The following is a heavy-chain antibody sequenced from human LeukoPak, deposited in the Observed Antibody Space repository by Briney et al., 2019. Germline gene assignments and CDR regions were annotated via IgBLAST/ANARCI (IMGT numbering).Heavy chain of an antibody. CDR2: IYYSGST. Sequence: KPSETLSLTCTVSGGSISSYYWSWIRQPPGKGLEWIGYIYYSGSTNYNPSLKSRVTISVDTSKNQFSLKLSSVTAADTAVYYCARFYDFWRGYYRGGGYFDYWGQGTLVTVSS. D-gene: IGHD3-3*01. CDR1: GGSISSYY. V-gene: IGHV4-59*01. CDR3: ARFYDFWRGYYRGGGYFDY. J-gene: IGHJ4*02.